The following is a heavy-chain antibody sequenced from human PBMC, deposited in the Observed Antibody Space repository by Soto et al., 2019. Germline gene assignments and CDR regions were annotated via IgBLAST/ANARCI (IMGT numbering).Heavy chain of an antibody. Sequence: ASVKVSCKASGYTFTGYGISWVRQAPGQGLEWMGWISAYNGNTNYAQKLQGRVTMTTDTSTSTAYMELRSLRSDDTAVYYCARLLGYYDSSGSHPAYFDYWGQGTLVTVSS. CDR1: GYTFTGYG. V-gene: IGHV1-18*01. J-gene: IGHJ4*02. CDR3: ARLLGYYDSSGSHPAYFDY. D-gene: IGHD3-22*01. CDR2: ISAYNGNT.